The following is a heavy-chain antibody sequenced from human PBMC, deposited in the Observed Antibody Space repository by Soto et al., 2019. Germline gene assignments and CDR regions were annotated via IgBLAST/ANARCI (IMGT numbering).Heavy chain of an antibody. J-gene: IGHJ4*02. CDR3: AREGYYYDRIGYPWDY. CDR2: IWYDGCNK. Sequence: QVQLVESGGGVVQPGRSLRLSCAASGLTFSSYGMHWVRQAPGKGLEWVAVIWYDGCNKHYADSVKGRFTISRDNSKSTAYLQTNGLMAEDTGVYHCAREGYYYDRIGYPWDYWGQGALVTVSS. CDR1: GLTFSSYG. V-gene: IGHV3-33*01. D-gene: IGHD3-22*01.